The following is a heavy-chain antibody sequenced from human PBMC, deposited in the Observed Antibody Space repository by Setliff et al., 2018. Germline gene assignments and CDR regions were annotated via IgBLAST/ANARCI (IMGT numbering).Heavy chain of an antibody. CDR1: SLSVSSGYF. J-gene: IGHJ4*02. CDR2: LYHGGTT. V-gene: IGHV4-38-2*01. CDR3: AKGDGGYPSDS. D-gene: IGHD2-15*01. Sequence: PSETLSLTCAVSSLSVSSGYFWGWIRQPPGKGLEWIGCLYHGGTTHYNPSLKSRVTISIDKSKNQFSLSLTSMTAADTAVYYCAKGDGGYPSDSWGQGILVTVSS.